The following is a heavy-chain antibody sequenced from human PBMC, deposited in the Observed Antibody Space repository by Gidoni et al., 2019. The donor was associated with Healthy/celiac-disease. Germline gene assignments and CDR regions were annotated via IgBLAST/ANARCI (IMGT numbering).Heavy chain of an antibody. V-gene: IGHV4-59*08. J-gene: IGHJ4*02. CDR1: GGSISSYY. CDR2: IYYSGST. D-gene: IGHD3-22*01. CDR3: ARAYYYDSSGYYEGIPVLDY. Sequence: QVQLQESGPGLVKPSETLSLTCTVSGGSISSYYWSWIRQPPGKGLEWIGYIYYSGSTNYNPSLKSRVTISVDTSKNQFSLKLSSVTAADTAVYYCARAYYYDSSGYYEGIPVLDYWGQGTLVTVSS.